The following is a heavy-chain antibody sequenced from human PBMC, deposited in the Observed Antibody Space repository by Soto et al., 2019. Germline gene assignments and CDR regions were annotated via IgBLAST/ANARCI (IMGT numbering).Heavy chain of an antibody. J-gene: IGHJ5*02. CDR3: AKEYYYGSGSYQGWFDP. CDR1: GFTFSSYG. V-gene: IGHV3-30*18. D-gene: IGHD3-10*01. Sequence: GGSLRLSCAASGFTFSSYGMHWVRQAPGKGLEWVAVISYDGSNKYYADSVKGRFTISRDNSKNTLYLQMNSLRAEDTAVYYCAKEYYYGSGSYQGWFDPWGQGTLVTVSS. CDR2: ISYDGSNK.